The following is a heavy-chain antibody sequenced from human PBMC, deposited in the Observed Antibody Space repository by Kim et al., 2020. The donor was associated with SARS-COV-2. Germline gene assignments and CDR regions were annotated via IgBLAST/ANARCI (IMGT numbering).Heavy chain of an antibody. V-gene: IGHV3-9*01. CDR3: AKGIWGSGYYYYYYYMDV. D-gene: IGHD3-16*01. Sequence: KGRFTISRDNAKNSLYLQMNSLRAEDTALYYCAKGIWGSGYYYYYYYMDVWGKGTTVTVSS. J-gene: IGHJ6*03.